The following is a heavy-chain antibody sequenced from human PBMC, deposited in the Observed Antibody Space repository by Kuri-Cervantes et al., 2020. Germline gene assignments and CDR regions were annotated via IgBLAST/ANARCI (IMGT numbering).Heavy chain of an antibody. CDR3: ARGARRGSGRRTFDY. CDR1: GGSFSGYH. D-gene: IGHD3-10*01. Sequence: SETLSLTCAVYGGSFSGYHCTWVRQPPGQGLEWIGEINHSGSTSYNPSPKSRVIISVDTSKNQFSLKLSSVTAADTAVYYCARGARRGSGRRTFDYWGQGTLVTVSS. J-gene: IGHJ4*02. V-gene: IGHV4-34*01. CDR2: INHSGST.